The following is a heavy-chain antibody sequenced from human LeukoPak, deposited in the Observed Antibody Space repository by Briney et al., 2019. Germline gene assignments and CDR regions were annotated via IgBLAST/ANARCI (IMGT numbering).Heavy chain of an antibody. D-gene: IGHD1-14*01. J-gene: IGHJ5*02. CDR3: ARNNRPVLQP. V-gene: IGHV4-59*08. CDR2: MYHSGPT. CDR1: GGSISSYY. Sequence: SETLSFTCTVSGGSISSYYWGWIRQPPGKGLEWIGYMYHSGPTNYNPSRKSRVTISIDTSKDQFSLKLTSVSAADTAVYYCARNNRPVLQPWGQGRLVNVSS.